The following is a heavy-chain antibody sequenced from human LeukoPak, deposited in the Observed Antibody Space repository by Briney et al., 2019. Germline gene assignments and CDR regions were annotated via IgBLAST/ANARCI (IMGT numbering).Heavy chain of an antibody. V-gene: IGHV4-4*07. CDR3: ARDWAVAGPHWFDP. J-gene: IGHJ5*02. Sequence: SETLSLTCTVSDVSIITYYWSWIRQPAGKGLEWIGRIYTGGNTNYNPSLKSRVTISIDTSKNQISLRLDSVTAAATAVYYCARDWAVAGPHWFDPWGQGTLVTVSS. CDR1: DVSIITYY. D-gene: IGHD6-19*01. CDR2: IYTGGNT.